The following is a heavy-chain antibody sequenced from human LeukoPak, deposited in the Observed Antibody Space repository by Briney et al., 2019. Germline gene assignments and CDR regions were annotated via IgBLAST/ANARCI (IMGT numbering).Heavy chain of an antibody. V-gene: IGHV3-23*01. Sequence: GGFLRLSCAASGFTFSSYAMSWVRQAPGKGLEWVSAISGSGGSTYYADSVKGRFTISRDNSKNTLYLQMNSLRAEDTAVYYCAKDRVDSGSYFDYWGQGTLVTVSS. CDR2: ISGSGGST. D-gene: IGHD1-26*01. CDR1: GFTFSSYA. J-gene: IGHJ4*02. CDR3: AKDRVDSGSYFDY.